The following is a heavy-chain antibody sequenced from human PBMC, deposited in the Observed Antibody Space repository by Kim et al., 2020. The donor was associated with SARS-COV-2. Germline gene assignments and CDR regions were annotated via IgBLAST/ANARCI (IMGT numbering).Heavy chain of an antibody. CDR2: IVVGSGNI. Sequence: SVKVSCKASGFTFIGSAMQWVRQARGQRLEWIGWIVVGSGNINYAQKFQERVTITLDTSTMTAYMELSSLRSEDTAVYYCAAVRDCSGGSCYYDSLSWFDPWGQGTLVTVSS. D-gene: IGHD2-15*01. V-gene: IGHV1-58*02. CDR3: AAVRDCSGGSCYYDSLSWFDP. CDR1: GFTFIGSA. J-gene: IGHJ5*02.